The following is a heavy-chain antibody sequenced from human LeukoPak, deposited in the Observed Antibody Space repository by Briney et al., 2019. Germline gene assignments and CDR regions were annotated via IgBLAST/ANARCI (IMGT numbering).Heavy chain of an antibody. CDR3: ATAYCGGDCYPDW. CDR1: GFTFSSYW. V-gene: IGHV3-23*01. CDR2: ISGSGGST. D-gene: IGHD2-21*02. J-gene: IGHJ4*02. Sequence: GGSLRLSCAASGFTFSSYWMSWVRQAPGKGLEWVSAISGSGGSTYYADSVKGRFTISRDNSKNTPYLQMNSLRAEDTAVYYCATAYCGGDCYPDWWGQGTLVTVSS.